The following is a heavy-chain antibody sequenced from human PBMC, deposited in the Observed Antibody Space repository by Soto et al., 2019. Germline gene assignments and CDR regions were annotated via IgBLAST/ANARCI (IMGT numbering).Heavy chain of an antibody. D-gene: IGHD5-12*01. CDR3: ARVRGYDGKRSYYYYGMDV. Sequence: GGSLRLSCAASGFTFSSYAMHWVRQAPGKGLEWVAVISYDGSNKYYADSVMGRFTISRDNSKNTLYLQMNSLRAEDTAVYYWARVRGYDGKRSYYYYGMDVWGQGTTVTVSS. V-gene: IGHV3-30-3*01. CDR1: GFTFSSYA. CDR2: ISYDGSNK. J-gene: IGHJ6*02.